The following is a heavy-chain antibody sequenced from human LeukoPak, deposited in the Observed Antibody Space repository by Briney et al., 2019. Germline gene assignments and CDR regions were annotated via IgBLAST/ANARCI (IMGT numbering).Heavy chain of an antibody. CDR1: GFTFSSYS. V-gene: IGHV3-21*01. CDR3: VRDTFSPDAFDI. D-gene: IGHD3-16*01. J-gene: IGHJ3*02. CDR2: ISTSSSYI. Sequence: GGSLRLSCAASGFTFSSYSMNWVRQAPGRGLEWVSSISTSSSYIYSADSVKGRFTISRDNAKNSLYLQMNSLRAEDTAVYYCVRDTFSPDAFDIWGQGTMVTVSS.